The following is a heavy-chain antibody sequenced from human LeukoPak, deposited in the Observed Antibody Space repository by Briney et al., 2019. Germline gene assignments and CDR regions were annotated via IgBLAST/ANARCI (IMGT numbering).Heavy chain of an antibody. CDR3: AQYSSGWYSVYDF. CDR1: GFTLTSYH. CDR2: ISASGSST. D-gene: IGHD6-19*01. J-gene: IGHJ4*02. V-gene: IGHV3-23*01. Sequence: GGSLRLSCAVFGFTLTSYHMNWVRQAPGKGREGVSGISASGSSTYYADSVKGRFTLSRDISKNTLYLQMNSLRVDDTAVYYCAQYSSGWYSVYDFWGQGTLVTVSP.